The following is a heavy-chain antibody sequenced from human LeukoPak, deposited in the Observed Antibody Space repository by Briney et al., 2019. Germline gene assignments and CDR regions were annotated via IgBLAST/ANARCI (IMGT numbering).Heavy chain of an antibody. Sequence: ASVKVSCKASGYTFTSYYMHWVRQAPAQGLEWMGIINPSGGSTSYAQKFQSRVTMTSDTSTSTVYMELSSLRSEDTAVYYCARGEVAGRYYDYWGQGTVATVSS. V-gene: IGHV1-46*01. J-gene: IGHJ4*02. D-gene: IGHD6-19*01. CDR3: ARGEVAGRYYDY. CDR1: GYTFTSYY. CDR2: INPSGGST.